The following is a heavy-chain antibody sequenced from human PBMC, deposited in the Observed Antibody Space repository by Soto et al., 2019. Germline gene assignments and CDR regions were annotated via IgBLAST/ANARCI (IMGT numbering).Heavy chain of an antibody. CDR3: SRGPAIGYNFD. J-gene: IGHJ4*02. D-gene: IGHD5-12*01. Sequence: QVQLVQSGAEVKKPGSSVKVSCKASGGTFSSYAISWVRQAPGQGLEWMGGIIPIFGTANYAQKFQGRVTITADESTSTAYMELSRLRSEDTAVYFCSRGPAIGYNFDWGQGTLVTVSS. CDR2: IIPIFGTA. V-gene: IGHV1-69*01. CDR1: GGTFSSYA.